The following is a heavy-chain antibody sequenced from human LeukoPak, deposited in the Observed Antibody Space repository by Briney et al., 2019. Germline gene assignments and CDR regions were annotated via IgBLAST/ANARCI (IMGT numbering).Heavy chain of an antibody. D-gene: IGHD3-3*01. J-gene: IGHJ4*02. V-gene: IGHV3-30*01. CDR3: ARVGVVTPYDFWSGPEIDY. CDR2: ISYDGSKK. CDR1: GFTFSSYA. Sequence: GGSLRLSCVASGFTFSSYAMHWVRQAPGKGLEWVAIISYDGSKKYYADSVKSRFTISRDNSKDTLFLQMNSLRAEDTAVYYCARVGVVTPYDFWSGPEIDYWGQGTLVTVSS.